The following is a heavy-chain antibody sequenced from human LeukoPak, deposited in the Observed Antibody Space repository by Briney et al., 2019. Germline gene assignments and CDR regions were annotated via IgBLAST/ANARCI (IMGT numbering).Heavy chain of an antibody. CDR3: AREEGYCSSSSCHLDF. CDR1: EYTFTGYY. CDR2: INPNSGGT. J-gene: IGHJ4*02. D-gene: IGHD2-2*01. Sequence: GASVKVSCKASEYTFTGYYVHWVRQAPGQGLEWMGWINPNSGGTNYAQKFQGRVTMTRDTSISTAYMELSRLRSDDTAVYYCAREEGYCSSSSCHLDFWGQGTLVTVSS. V-gene: IGHV1-2*02.